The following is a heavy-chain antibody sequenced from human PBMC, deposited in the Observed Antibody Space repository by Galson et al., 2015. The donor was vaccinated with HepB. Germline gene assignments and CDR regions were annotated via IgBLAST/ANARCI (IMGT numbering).Heavy chain of an antibody. D-gene: IGHD2-21*01. V-gene: IGHV1-2*06. CDR1: GYTFTGYY. J-gene: IGHJ4*02. CDR3: ARVPYCGGDCYSQNHY. Sequence: SVKVSCKASGYTFTGYYMHWVRQAPGQGLEWMGRINPNSGGTNYAQKFQGRVTMIRDTSISTAYMELSRLRSDDTAVYYCARVPYCGGDCYSQNHYWGQGTLVTVSS. CDR2: INPNSGGT.